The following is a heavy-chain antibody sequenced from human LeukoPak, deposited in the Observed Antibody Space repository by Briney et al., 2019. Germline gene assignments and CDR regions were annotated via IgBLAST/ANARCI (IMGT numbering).Heavy chain of an antibody. V-gene: IGHV1-2*02. D-gene: IGHD6-13*01. CDR2: INPNSGGT. Sequence: ASVKVSRKASGYTFTGYYMHWVRQAPGQGLEWMGWINPNSGGTNYAQKFQGRVTMTRDTSISTAYMEPSRLRSDDTAVYYCARDRYSSSWGSYYGMDVWGQGTTVTVSS. CDR3: ARDRYSSSWGSYYGMDV. CDR1: GYTFTGYY. J-gene: IGHJ6*02.